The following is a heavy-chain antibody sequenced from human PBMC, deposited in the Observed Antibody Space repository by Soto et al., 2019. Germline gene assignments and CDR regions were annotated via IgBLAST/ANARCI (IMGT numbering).Heavy chain of an antibody. V-gene: IGHV1-18*01. J-gene: IGHJ6*02. Sequence: GASVKVSCKASGYTFTSYGISWVRQAPGQGLEWMGGFNPENGKTIYAQKFQGRVTMTEDTSTDTAYMELSSLRSEGTAVYYCATFYGDSPSYYYYYGIDVWGQGITVTVSS. D-gene: IGHD4-17*01. CDR3: ATFYGDSPSYYYYYGIDV. CDR1: GYTFTSYG. CDR2: FNPENGKT.